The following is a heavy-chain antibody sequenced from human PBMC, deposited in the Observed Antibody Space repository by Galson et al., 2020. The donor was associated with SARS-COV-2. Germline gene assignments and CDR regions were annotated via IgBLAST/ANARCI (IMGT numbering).Heavy chain of an antibody. CDR3: TWTTVTLQWDF. CDR2: VKSTTDGGTT. J-gene: IGHJ4*02. D-gene: IGHD4-17*01. V-gene: IGHV3-15*01. Sequence: GGSLRLSCAASGLTFSNAWMSWARQAPGKGLEWVGRVKSTTDGGTTHYAAPVKGRFIISRDDSKNTLYLQMDSLKTEDTAVYYCTWTTVTLQWDFWGQGTQVTVSS. CDR1: GLTFSNAW.